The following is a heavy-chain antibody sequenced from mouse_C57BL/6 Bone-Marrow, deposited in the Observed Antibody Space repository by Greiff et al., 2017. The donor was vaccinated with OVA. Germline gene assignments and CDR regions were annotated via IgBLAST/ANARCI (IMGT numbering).Heavy chain of an antibody. CDR1: GYSFTGYW. Sequence: QVQLQQPGAELVKPGASVKMSCKASGYSFTGYWITWVKQRHGKRLEWIGDIYPGCGSTNYNEKFKSKATLTVDTSSSTAFMQLSSLTSEDSAVYYSARSCMAYWGQGTLVTVSA. CDR3: ARSCMAY. CDR2: IYPGCGST. D-gene: IGHD6-1*01. J-gene: IGHJ3*01. V-gene: IGHV1-55*01.